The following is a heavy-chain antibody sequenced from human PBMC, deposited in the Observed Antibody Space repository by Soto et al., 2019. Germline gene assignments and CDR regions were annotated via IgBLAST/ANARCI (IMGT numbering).Heavy chain of an antibody. CDR2: IIPIFGTA. Sequence: SGEVCCKASGGTFISYAISWVRQAPGQGLEWMGGIIPIFGTANYAQKFQGRVTITADESTSTAYMELSSLRSEDTAVYYCARGYCSGGSCYSGDYFDYWGQGTLVTVSS. CDR3: ARGYCSGGSCYSGDYFDY. CDR1: GGTFISYA. J-gene: IGHJ4*02. V-gene: IGHV1-69*13. D-gene: IGHD2-15*01.